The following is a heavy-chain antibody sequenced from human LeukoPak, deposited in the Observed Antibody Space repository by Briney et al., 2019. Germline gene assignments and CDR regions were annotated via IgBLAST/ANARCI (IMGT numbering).Heavy chain of an antibody. CDR1: GGSISSYY. CDR2: IYYSGST. V-gene: IGHV4-59*01. J-gene: IGHJ4*02. CDR3: ARAGAAGPYPGY. D-gene: IGHD6-13*01. Sequence: PSETLSLTCTVSGGSISSYYWSWIRQPPGKGLEWIGYIYYSGSTNYNPSLKSRVTISVDTSKNQFSLKLSSVTAADTAVYYCARAGAAGPYPGYWGQGTPVTVSS.